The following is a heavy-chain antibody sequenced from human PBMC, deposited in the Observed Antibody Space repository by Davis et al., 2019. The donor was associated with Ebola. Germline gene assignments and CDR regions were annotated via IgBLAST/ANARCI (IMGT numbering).Heavy chain of an antibody. Sequence: MPGGSLRLSCTVSGGSVTSSSYYLSWIRQPPGKGLKWIGAINHSGSTNYNPSLKSRVTISVDTSKNQFSLKLSSVTAADTAVYYCARGKDYFSRGLDPWGQGTLVTVSS. CDR1: GGSVTSSSYY. CDR3: ARGKDYFSRGLDP. J-gene: IGHJ5*02. V-gene: IGHV4-39*07. D-gene: IGHD4-11*01. CDR2: INHSGST.